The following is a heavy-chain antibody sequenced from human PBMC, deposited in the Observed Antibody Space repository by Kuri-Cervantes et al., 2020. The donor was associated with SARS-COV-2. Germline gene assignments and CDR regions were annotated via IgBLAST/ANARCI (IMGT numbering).Heavy chain of an antibody. CDR3: AKASPTSYSSGWYAHY. CDR1: GFSLTNYA. CDR2: IWYDGKNE. J-gene: IGHJ4*02. Sequence: GESLKISCGASGFSLTNYAIHWVRQAPGKGLEWVSVIWYDGKNEYYAGSVKGRFNISRDTSKNTVSLHMNSLRAEDTAVYYCAKASPTSYSSGWYAHYWGQGTLVTVSS. V-gene: IGHV3-33*06. D-gene: IGHD6-19*01.